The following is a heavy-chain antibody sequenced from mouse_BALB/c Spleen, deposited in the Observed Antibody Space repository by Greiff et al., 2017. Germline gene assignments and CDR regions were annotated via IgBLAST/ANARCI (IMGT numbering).Heavy chain of an antibody. CDR1: GYSITSDYA. CDR2: ISYSGST. CDR3: ARDYGSRGNFDV. V-gene: IGHV3-2*02. D-gene: IGHD1-1*01. J-gene: IGHJ1*01. Sequence: EVQLQQSGPGLVKPSQSLSLTCTVTGYSITSDYAWNWIRQFPGNKLEWMGYISYSGSTSYNPSLKSRISITRDTSKNQFFLQLNSVTTEDTATYYCARDYGSRGNFDVWGAGTTVTVSS.